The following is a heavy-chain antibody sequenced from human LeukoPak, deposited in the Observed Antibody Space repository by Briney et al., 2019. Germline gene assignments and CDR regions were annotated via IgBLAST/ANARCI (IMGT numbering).Heavy chain of an antibody. CDR2: IYSGGNT. D-gene: IGHD2-15*01. V-gene: IGHV3-53*01. Sequence: GGSLRLSCTVSGFTVGSNSWSWVRQAPGKGLEWVSFIYSGGNTHYSDSVKGRFTISRDNSKNTLYLQMNSLRAEDTAIYYCARRAGEYSHPYDYWGQGNPGHRLL. CDR1: GFTVGSNS. J-gene: IGHJ4*02. CDR3: ARRAGEYSHPYDY.